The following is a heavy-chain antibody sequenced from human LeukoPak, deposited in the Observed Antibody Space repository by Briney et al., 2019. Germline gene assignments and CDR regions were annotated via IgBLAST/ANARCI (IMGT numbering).Heavy chain of an antibody. Sequence: GRSLRLSCAASGFTFSGSAMHWVRQAPGKGLEWVAVISYDGSNEYYADSVKGRFTISRDNSKNALYLQMNSLSVEDTAVYYCARVGYYASGPFSYFDYWGQGTLVTVSS. D-gene: IGHD3-10*01. J-gene: IGHJ4*02. V-gene: IGHV3-30-3*01. CDR2: ISYDGSNE. CDR1: GFTFSGSA. CDR3: ARVGYYASGPFSYFDY.